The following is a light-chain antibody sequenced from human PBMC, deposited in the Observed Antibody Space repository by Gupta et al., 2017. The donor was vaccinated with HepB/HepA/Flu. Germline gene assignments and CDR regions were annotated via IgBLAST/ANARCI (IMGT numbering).Light chain of an antibody. J-gene: IGKJ4*01. CDR3: QQHNDWLT. V-gene: IGKV3-15*01. Sequence: ELVMTQFPATLSVSPGERATLSCWASQSISSNLAWYQQKPGQAPRLLIHGASTRASGIPNRFSGSGSGTDFTLTISSLQSEDSAVYYCQQHNDWLTFGGGTKVEIK. CDR2: GAS. CDR1: QSISSN.